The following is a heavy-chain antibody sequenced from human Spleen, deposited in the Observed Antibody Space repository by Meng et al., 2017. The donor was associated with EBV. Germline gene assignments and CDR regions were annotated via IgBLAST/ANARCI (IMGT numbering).Heavy chain of an antibody. Sequence: QLQPQEPGSGLVKPYQPLPLTCAVSGGSISGSRYSWSWVRQPPGKGLQWIGYIYESGITHYSLSLQNRVTVSVDKSKNQFSLRLNSVTAADTAVYYCARAPNDGYHPLGYWGQGTLVTVSS. J-gene: IGHJ4*02. V-gene: IGHV4-30-2*01. CDR3: ARAPNDGYHPLGY. CDR2: IYESGIT. CDR1: GGSISGSRYS. D-gene: IGHD5-24*01.